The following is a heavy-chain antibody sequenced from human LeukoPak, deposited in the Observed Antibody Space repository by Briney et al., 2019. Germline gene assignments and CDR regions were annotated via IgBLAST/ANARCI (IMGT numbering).Heavy chain of an antibody. V-gene: IGHV3-48*01. D-gene: IGHD6-13*01. CDR3: ASPSSWHTSV. CDR1: AFTLSSYS. J-gene: IGHJ6*02. Sequence: PGGSLRLSCAPSAFTLSSYSMNWVSQAAGNGLEWVSYISGSSSTIYYADSVKGPFTISRDNAKNSLYLQMNSLRAEDTAVYYCASPSSWHTSVWGQGTPVTVSS. CDR2: ISGSSSTI.